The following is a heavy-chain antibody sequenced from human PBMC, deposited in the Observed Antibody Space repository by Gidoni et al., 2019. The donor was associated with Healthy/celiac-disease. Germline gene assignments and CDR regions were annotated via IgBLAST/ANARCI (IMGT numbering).Heavy chain of an antibody. D-gene: IGHD3-3*01. CDR2: IYPGDSDT. V-gene: IGHV5-51*01. Sequence: EVQLVQSGAEVKKPGESLKISCKGSGYSFTSYWIGWVRQMPGKGLEWMGIIYPGDSDTRYSPSFQGQVTISAYKSISTAYLQWSSLKASDTAMYYCERPAPGRGIFGTGGAFDIWGQGTMVTVSS. J-gene: IGHJ3*02. CDR1: GYSFTSYW. CDR3: ERPAPGRGIFGTGGAFDI.